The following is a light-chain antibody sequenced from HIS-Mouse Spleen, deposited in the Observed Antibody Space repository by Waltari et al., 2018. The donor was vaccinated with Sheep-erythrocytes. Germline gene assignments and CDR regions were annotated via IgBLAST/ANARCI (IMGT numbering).Light chain of an antibody. CDR2: EVS. J-gene: IGLJ1*01. Sequence: QSALTQPPSASGSPGQSVTIPCTGTRSDVGGYNYVSWYQQHPGKAPKLMIYEVSKRPSGVPDRFSGSKSGNTASLTVSGLQAEDEADYYCSSYACSNNYVFGTGTKVTVL. CDR1: RSDVGGYNY. V-gene: IGLV2-8*01. CDR3: SSYACSNNYV.